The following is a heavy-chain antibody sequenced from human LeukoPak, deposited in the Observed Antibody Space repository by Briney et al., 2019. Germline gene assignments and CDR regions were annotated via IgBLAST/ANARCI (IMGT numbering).Heavy chain of an antibody. V-gene: IGHV1-69*05. CDR3: ARDAGYCSSTSCYSYYYYMDV. CDR1: GGTFSSYA. J-gene: IGHJ6*03. CDR2: IIPIFGTA. Sequence: GASVKVSCKASGGTFSSYAISWVRQAPGQGLEWMGGIIPIFGTANYAQKFQGRVTITTDESTSTAYMELSSLRSEDTAVYYCARDAGYCSSTSCYSYYYYMDVWGKGTTVTVSS. D-gene: IGHD2-2*01.